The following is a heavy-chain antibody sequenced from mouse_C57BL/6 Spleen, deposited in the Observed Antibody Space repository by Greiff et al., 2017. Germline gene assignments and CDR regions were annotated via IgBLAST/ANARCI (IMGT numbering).Heavy chain of an antibody. Sequence: QVQLQQPGAELVKPGASVKVSCKASGYTFTSSWMNWVKQRPGKGLEWIGRIYPGDGDTNYNGKFKGKATLTADKSSSTAYMQLSSLTSEDSAVYYCASGYDGYYVGFDGWGTGTTVTVSS. V-gene: IGHV1-82*01. J-gene: IGHJ1*03. CDR2: IYPGDGDT. D-gene: IGHD2-3*01. CDR1: GYTFTSSW. CDR3: ASGYDGYYVGFDG.